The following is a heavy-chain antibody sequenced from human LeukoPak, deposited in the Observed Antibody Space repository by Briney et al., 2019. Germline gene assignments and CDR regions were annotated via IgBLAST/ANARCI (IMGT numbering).Heavy chain of an antibody. D-gene: IGHD3-3*01. CDR2: IKEDGSEK. CDR3: ARPKKDFWSGRFYFYYALGV. V-gene: IGHV3-7*01. J-gene: IGHJ6*02. Sequence: GGSLRLSCAASGFSFSAYLMTWVRLAPGKGLEWVANIKEDGSEKYYADSVKGRFTTSRDNAKNSMFLQLNSLRVEDTAVYYCARPKKDFWSGRFYFYYALGVWGQGTTVTVS. CDR1: GFSFSAYL.